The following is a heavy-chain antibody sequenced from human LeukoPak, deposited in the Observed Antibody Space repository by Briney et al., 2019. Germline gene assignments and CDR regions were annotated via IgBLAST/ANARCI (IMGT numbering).Heavy chain of an antibody. CDR3: TREDRPYCPFAY. CDR1: GGSIDITNY. J-gene: IGHJ4*02. V-gene: IGHV4-4*02. D-gene: IGHD1-26*01. CDR2: ITHDGTT. Sequence: SETLSLTCGVSGGSIDITNYWSWVRQAPGKGLEWIGEITHDGTTNYNPSLRSRVAMSFDRANNQFSLSLTSVTAADTAVYYCTREDRPYCPFAYWGQGVLVTVSS.